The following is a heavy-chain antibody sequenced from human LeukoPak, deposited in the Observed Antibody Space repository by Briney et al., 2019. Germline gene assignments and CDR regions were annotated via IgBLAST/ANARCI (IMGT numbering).Heavy chain of an antibody. CDR3: AREYSSSWLAFDY. CDR2: ISSSGSTI. V-gene: IGHV3-48*03. J-gene: IGHJ4*02. D-gene: IGHD6-13*01. CDR1: GFTFSSYE. Sequence: GGSLRLSCAASGFTFSSYEMNWVRQAPGKGLEWVSYISSSGSTIYYADSVKGRFTIPRDNAKNSLYLQMNSLRAEDTAVYYCAREYSSSWLAFDYWGQGTLVTVSS.